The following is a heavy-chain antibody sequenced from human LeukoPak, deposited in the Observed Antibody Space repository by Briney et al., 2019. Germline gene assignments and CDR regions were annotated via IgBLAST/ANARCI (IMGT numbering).Heavy chain of an antibody. Sequence: GGSLRLSFAASGFTLSHYAMRWVRQAPGKGLEGVSAISGSGGSNSYAGSVKGRFTISRDNSKNTLCLQMNSLRAEDTAVYYCAKPGANYDILTGYYDYWGQGTLVTVSS. CDR1: GFTLSHYA. V-gene: IGHV3-23*01. CDR2: ISGSGGSN. J-gene: IGHJ4*02. CDR3: AKPGANYDILTGYYDY. D-gene: IGHD3-9*01.